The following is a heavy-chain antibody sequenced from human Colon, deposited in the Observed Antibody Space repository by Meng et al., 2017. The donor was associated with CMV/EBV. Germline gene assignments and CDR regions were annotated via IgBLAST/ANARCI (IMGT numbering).Heavy chain of an antibody. V-gene: IGHV3-9*03. CDR1: GFTFDDYA. CDR3: AKGLMTTVTTPFDY. Sequence: GGSLRLSCAASGFTFDDYAMHWVRQAPGKGLEWVSGISWNSGSIGYADSVKGRFTISRDNAKNSLYLQMSSLRAEDMALYYCAKGLMTTVTTPFDYWVQGTLVTVSS. CDR2: ISWNSGSI. D-gene: IGHD4-17*01. J-gene: IGHJ4*02.